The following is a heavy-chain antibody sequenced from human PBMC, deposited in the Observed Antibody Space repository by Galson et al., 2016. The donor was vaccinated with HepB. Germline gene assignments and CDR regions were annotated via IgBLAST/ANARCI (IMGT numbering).Heavy chain of an antibody. J-gene: IGHJ6*02. D-gene: IGHD2-15*01. CDR3: ARGQCSGGSCHARMSYYYYGLDV. CDR1: GGTLSGGV. Sequence: SVKVSCKASGGTLSGGVFSWVRQAPGQGPEWMGGNIPMLGILNYAQEFQGRVTITADDSTTTLYMEVNSLRSEDTAVYYCARGQCSGGSCHARMSYYYYGLDVWGQGTTVTVSS. CDR2: NIPMLGIL. V-gene: IGHV1-69*10.